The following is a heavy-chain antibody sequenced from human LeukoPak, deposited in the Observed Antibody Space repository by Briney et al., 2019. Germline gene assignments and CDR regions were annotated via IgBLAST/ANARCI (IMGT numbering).Heavy chain of an antibody. CDR3: ASAGTSYGDQFFDY. Sequence: GGSLRLSCAASGFTFSSYSMNWVRQAPGKGLEWVASIKQGGSEQHYVESVKGRFTISRDNVKNSLYLQMNSLRAEDTAVYYCASAGTSYGDQFFDYWGQGTLVTVSS. CDR2: IKQGGSEQ. V-gene: IGHV3-7*01. D-gene: IGHD4-17*01. J-gene: IGHJ4*02. CDR1: GFTFSSYS.